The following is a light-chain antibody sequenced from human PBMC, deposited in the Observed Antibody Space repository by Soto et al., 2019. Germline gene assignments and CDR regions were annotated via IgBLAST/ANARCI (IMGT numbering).Light chain of an antibody. CDR3: QQYIRYPLT. Sequence: DIQMTQSPSTLSASVGDRVTITCRASQSISSWLAWYQQKPEKAPNLLIYKASSLESGVPSRFSATGSGTEFTLTIRTLQPDDFATYYCQQYIRYPLTFGQGTRLEI. V-gene: IGKV1-5*03. CDR2: KAS. CDR1: QSISSW. J-gene: IGKJ5*01.